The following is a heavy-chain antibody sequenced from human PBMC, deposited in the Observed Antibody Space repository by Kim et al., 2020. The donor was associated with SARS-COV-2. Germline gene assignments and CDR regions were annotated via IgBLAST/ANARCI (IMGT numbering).Heavy chain of an antibody. CDR1: GFTVSSNY. J-gene: IGHJ3*02. Sequence: GGSLRLSCAASGFTVSSNYMSWVRQAPGKGLEWVSVIYSGGSTYYADSVKGRFTISRDNYKNTLYLQMNSLRAGDTAGYYCARAKRGPPNDAFDIWGQGTMVTVSS. D-gene: IGHD3-16*01. CDR3: ARAKRGPPNDAFDI. CDR2: IYSGGST. V-gene: IGHV3-66*01.